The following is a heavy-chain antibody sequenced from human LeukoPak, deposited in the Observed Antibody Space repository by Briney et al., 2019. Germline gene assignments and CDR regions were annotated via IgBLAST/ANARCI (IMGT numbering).Heavy chain of an antibody. D-gene: IGHD3-9*01. CDR2: INPNRGST. J-gene: IGHJ1*01. V-gene: IGHV1-2*02. CDR1: GYTFTDYD. Sequence: ASVKGSCKASGYTFTDYDIHWVRHAPGQGREWMGWINPNRGSTNYTQKFQGRLTVPRDPSISPAYLELNRLKSDDTAVYYCARVFAIYGNLAFWGQGILVTVSS. CDR3: ARVFAIYGNLAF.